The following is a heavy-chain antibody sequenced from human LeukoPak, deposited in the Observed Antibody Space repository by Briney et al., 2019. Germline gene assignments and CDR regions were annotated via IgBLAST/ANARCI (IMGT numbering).Heavy chain of an antibody. Sequence: SETLSLTXTVSGDSINSGTYYWGWICQPPGKGLEWIGSIYYSGSTYYNPSLKSRVTISVDTSKNQFSLRLTSVTDADTAIYYCARHHMRVSGVVSGTVDHWGQGTLVTVSS. CDR3: ARHHMRVSGVVSGTVDH. V-gene: IGHV4-39*01. CDR1: GDSINSGTYY. J-gene: IGHJ4*02. D-gene: IGHD3-3*01. CDR2: IYYSGST.